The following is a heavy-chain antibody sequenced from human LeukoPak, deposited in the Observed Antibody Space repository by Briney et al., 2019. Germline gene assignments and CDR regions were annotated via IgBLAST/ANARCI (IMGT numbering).Heavy chain of an antibody. CDR3: ARGLGYCGGGSCYSYGTVDY. V-gene: IGHV3-23*01. CDR1: GFTFSSYG. J-gene: IGHJ4*02. CDR2: ISGSGGST. D-gene: IGHD2-15*01. Sequence: GGSLRLSCAASGFTFSSYGMSWVRQAPGKGLEWVSAISGSGGSTYYADSVKGRFTISRDNSKNTLYLQMNSLRAEDTAVYYCARGLGYCGGGSCYSYGTVDYWGQGTLVTVSS.